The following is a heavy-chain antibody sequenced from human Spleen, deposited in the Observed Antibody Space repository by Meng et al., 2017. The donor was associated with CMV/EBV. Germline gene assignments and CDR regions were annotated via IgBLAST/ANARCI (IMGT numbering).Heavy chain of an antibody. CDR2: INSGGSGT. CDR1: GFAFRSYW. CDR3: VRDHDYDILTADS. V-gene: IGHV3-74*03. D-gene: IGHD3-9*01. J-gene: IGHJ4*02. Sequence: GESLKISCEVSGFAFRSYWMHWVRQAPGKGLFWVSRINSGGSGTMYADSVKGRFTISRDTSKSTLYLQMNSLRAEDTAIYYCVRDHDYDILTADSWGQGTLVTVSS.